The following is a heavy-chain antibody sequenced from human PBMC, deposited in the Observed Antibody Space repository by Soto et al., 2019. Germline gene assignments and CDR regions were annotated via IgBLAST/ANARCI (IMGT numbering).Heavy chain of an antibody. CDR2: IYYSGST. CDR1: GGSISSYY. D-gene: IGHD3-3*01. J-gene: IGHJ4*02. CDR3: ARDTQDDFWSGYYRDY. Sequence: SETLSLTCTVSGGSISSYYWSWIRQPPGKGLEWIGYIYYSGSTNYNPSLKSRVTISVDTSKNQFSLKLSSVIAADTAVYYCARDTQDDFWSGYYRDYWGQGTLVTVSS. V-gene: IGHV4-59*12.